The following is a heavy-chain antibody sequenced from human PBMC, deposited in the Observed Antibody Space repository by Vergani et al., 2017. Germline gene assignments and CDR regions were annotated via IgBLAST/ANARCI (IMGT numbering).Heavy chain of an antibody. CDR2: ISYDGSNK. V-gene: IGHV3-30*18. D-gene: IGHD6-19*01. CDR1: GFTFRSYC. CDR3: AKDEGYSSGGYGTPSDY. Sequence: QVQLVESGGGVVQPGRSLRLSCAASGFTFRSYCMHWVRQAPGKGLEWVAVISYDGSNKYYADSVKCRFTISRDNSKHTLYLQMNSLRAEDTAVYYCAKDEGYSSGGYGTPSDYWGQGTLVTVSS. J-gene: IGHJ4*02.